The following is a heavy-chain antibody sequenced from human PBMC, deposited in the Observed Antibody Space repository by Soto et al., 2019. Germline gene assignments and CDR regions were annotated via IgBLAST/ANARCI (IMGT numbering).Heavy chain of an antibody. CDR1: GGTFSSYA. CDR2: IIPIFGTA. J-gene: IGHJ6*02. Sequence: QVQLVQSGAEVKKPGSSVKFSCKASGGTFSSYAISWVRQAPGQGLEWMGGIIPIFGTANYAQKFQGRVTITADESTSTAYMELSSLRSEDTAVYYCARSITGTVSYYYGMDVWGRGTTVTVSS. CDR3: ARSITGTVSYYYGMDV. V-gene: IGHV1-69*12. D-gene: IGHD1-20*01.